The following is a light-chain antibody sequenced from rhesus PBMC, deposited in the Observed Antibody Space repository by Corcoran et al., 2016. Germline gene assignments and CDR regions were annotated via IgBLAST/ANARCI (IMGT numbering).Light chain of an antibody. CDR1: YSNIGSNG. CDR3: AAWDDDLSGPI. Sequence: QSALTQPPSVSEAARKSVTISCSGTYSNIGSNGVSWYQQLPEAPPKLLIYFNNRRLSGVSDRFSGSKSGSSASLAISGLQTEDEADYFCAAWDDDLSGPIFGVGTRLTVL. J-gene: IGLJ1*01. CDR2: FNN. V-gene: IGLV1-60*01.